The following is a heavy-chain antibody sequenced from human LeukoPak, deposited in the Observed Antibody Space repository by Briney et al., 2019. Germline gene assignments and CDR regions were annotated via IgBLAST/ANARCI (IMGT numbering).Heavy chain of an antibody. CDR2: LNDDGSTT. V-gene: IGHV3-74*01. J-gene: IGHJ4*02. CDR3: ARALGSPLDF. Sequence: GGSLRLSCAASRFTFSRSWMHWVRQSPGKGLVWVSRLNDDGSTTTYADSVKGRFTISRDNAKNTLYLQMNSLRAEDTAVYYCARALGSPLDFWGQGTLVTVSS. D-gene: IGHD1-26*01. CDR1: RFTFSRSW.